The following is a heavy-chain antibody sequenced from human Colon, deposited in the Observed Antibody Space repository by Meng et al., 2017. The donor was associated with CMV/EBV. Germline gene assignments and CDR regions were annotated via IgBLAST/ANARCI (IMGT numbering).Heavy chain of an antibody. CDR3: ARVICGGDCYLDY. V-gene: IGHV1-69*12. CDR2: IITISGTT. J-gene: IGHJ4*02. Sequence: QVQLDKSGAEVKKPGSSVKVSCKASKGTFTSYPISWVRQGPGQGFEWVGGIITISGTTDYAQKFQGRVTITADESTSTAYMKLSNLRSEDTAIYYCARVICGGDCYLDYWGRGTLVTVSS. D-gene: IGHD2-21*02. CDR1: KGTFTSYP.